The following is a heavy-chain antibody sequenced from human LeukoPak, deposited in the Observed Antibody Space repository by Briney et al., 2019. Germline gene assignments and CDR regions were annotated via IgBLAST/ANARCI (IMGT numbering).Heavy chain of an antibody. CDR1: GFTFSSYG. Sequence: GGSLRLSCAASGFTFSSYGMHWVRQAPGKGLEWVAVISYDGSNKYYADSVKGRFTISRDNSKNTLYLQMNSLRAEDTAVYYCAKGADYGDYRPSSMDVWGQGTTVTVSS. CDR2: ISYDGSNK. V-gene: IGHV3-30*18. D-gene: IGHD4-17*01. J-gene: IGHJ6*02. CDR3: AKGADYGDYRPSSMDV.